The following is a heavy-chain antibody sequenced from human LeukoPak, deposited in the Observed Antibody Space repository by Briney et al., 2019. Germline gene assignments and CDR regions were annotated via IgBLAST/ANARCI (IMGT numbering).Heavy chain of an antibody. V-gene: IGHV3-11*06. CDR1: GFTFSDYY. CDR2: ISSSSSYT. CDR3: ARDLYYDSSGYYYVDAFDI. J-gene: IGHJ3*02. D-gene: IGHD3-22*01. Sequence: PGGSLRLSCAASGFTFSDYYMSWIRQAPGKGLEWVSYISSSSSYTNYADSVKGRFTISRDNAKNSLYLQMNSLRAEDTAVYYCARDLYYDSSGYYYVDAFDIWGQGTMVTVSS.